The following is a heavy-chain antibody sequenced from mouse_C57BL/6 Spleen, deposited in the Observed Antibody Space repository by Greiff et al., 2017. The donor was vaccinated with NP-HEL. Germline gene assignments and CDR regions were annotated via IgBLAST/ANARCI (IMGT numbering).Heavy chain of an antibody. D-gene: IGHD1-1*01. CDR1: GYTFTDYN. V-gene: IGHV1-22*01. CDR3: ARDYGSRSYYALHY. Sequence: EVQLQQSGPELVKPGASVKMSCKASGYTFTDYNMHWVKQSHGKSLEWIGYINPNNGGTSYNQKFKGKATLTVNKSSSTAYMELRSLTSEDSAVYYCARDYGSRSYYALHYWGQGTSVTVSS. CDR2: INPNNGGT. J-gene: IGHJ4*01.